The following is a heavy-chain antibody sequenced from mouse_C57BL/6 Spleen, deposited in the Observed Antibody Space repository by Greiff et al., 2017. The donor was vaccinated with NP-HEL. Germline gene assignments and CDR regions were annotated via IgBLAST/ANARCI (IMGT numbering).Heavy chain of an antibody. CDR1: GYTFTSYW. D-gene: IGHD1-1*01. Sequence: QVQLQQPGAELVKPGASVKLSCKASGYTFTSYWMHWVKQRPGQGLEWIGMIHPNSGSTNYNEKFKSKATLTVDKSSSTAYMQLSSLTSEDSAVYYCARCTTVVAPRAMDYWGQGTSVTVSS. CDR3: ARCTTVVAPRAMDY. CDR2: IHPNSGST. V-gene: IGHV1-64*01. J-gene: IGHJ4*01.